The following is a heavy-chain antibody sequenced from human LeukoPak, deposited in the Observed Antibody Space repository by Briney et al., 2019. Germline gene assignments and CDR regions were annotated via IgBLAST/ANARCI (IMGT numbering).Heavy chain of an antibody. CDR2: INHNGNVN. D-gene: IGHD1-26*01. J-gene: IGHJ4*02. CDR1: GFTVSSNY. V-gene: IGHV3-7*01. Sequence: GGSLRLSCAASGFTVSSNYMSWVRQAPGKGLEWVASINHNGNVNYYVDSVKGRFTISRDNAKNTLYLQMNSLRAEDTAVYYCARDMGGSYIGVSDCWGQGTLVTVSS. CDR3: ARDMGGSYIGVSDC.